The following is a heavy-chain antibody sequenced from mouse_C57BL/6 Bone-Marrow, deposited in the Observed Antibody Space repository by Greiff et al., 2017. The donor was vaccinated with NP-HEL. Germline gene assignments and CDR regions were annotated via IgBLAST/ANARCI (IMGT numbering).Heavy chain of an antibody. CDR1: GYTFTSYC. V-gene: IGHV1-64*01. J-gene: IGHJ3*01. CDR2: ILPTSGST. Sequence: QVQLQQPGAELVKPGASVKLSCKASGYTFTSYCMHWVKQRPGQGLEWIGMILPTSGSTNYNEKFKSKATLTVDKSSSTAYLQLSRLTSEDSAVYYWAKAWFAYWGKGTLVTVAA. CDR3: AKAWFAY.